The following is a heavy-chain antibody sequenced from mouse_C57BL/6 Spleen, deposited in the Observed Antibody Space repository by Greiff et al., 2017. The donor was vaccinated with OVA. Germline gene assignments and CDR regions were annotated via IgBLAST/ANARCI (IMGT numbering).Heavy chain of an antibody. Sequence: VQLVESGPGLVAPSQSLSITCTVSGFSFTSYGVSWVRQPPGKGLEWLGVIWGDGGTNYHSALISRLSISKDNTKSQVFLKLNSLQTDDTAAYYCALPMITGAMDYWGQGTSVTVSS. CDR3: ALPMITGAMDY. V-gene: IGHV2-3*01. D-gene: IGHD2-4*01. CDR1: GFSFTSYG. CDR2: IWGDGGT. J-gene: IGHJ4*01.